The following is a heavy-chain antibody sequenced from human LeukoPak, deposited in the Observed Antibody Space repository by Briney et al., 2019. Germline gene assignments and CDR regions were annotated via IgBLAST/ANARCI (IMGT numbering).Heavy chain of an antibody. CDR1: GGFISSSDYY. CDR3: ASQFRPNVRFDY. CDR2: IFYSGAA. Sequence: SETLSLTCTVSGGFISSSDYYWGWVRQPPGKGLEWIESIFYSGAAHCNPSLKSRVTISVDTSNNQFSLMLSSVTAADTAVYYCASQFRPNVRFDYWGQGTLVTVSS. V-gene: IGHV4-39*01. J-gene: IGHJ4*02. D-gene: IGHD1-1*01.